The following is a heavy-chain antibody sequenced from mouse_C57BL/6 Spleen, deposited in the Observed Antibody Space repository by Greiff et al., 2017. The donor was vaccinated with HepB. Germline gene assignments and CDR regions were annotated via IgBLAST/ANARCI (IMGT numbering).Heavy chain of an antibody. J-gene: IGHJ2*01. CDR2: ISSGGSYT. Sequence: EVMLVESGGDLVKPGGSLKLSCAASGFTFSSYGMSWVRQTPDKRLEWVATISSGGSYTYYPDSVKGRFTISRDNAKNTLYLQMSSLKSEDTAMYYCARHGFGRTGYYIDYWGQGTTLTVSS. V-gene: IGHV5-6*02. CDR1: GFTFSSYG. CDR3: ARHGFGRTGYYIDY.